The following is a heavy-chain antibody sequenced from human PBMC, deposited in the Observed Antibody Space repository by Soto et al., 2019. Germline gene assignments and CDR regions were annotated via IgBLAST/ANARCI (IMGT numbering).Heavy chain of an antibody. CDR2: VKEDGSEL. Sequence: GGSLRLSCAVSGFNVMSYWMSWVRQAPGKGLEWVASVKEDGSELYYLHSVRGRFSMTRDSAGNALHLTMNYLSAEDTGVYFCARDIGFDYVNWGQGIPVTVSS. V-gene: IGHV3-7*01. D-gene: IGHD3-16*01. J-gene: IGHJ4*02. CDR1: GFNVMSYW. CDR3: ARDIGFDYVN.